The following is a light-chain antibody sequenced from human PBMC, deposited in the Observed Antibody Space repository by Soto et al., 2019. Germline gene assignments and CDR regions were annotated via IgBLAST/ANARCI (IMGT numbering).Light chain of an antibody. V-gene: IGKV3-11*01. CDR3: QQRSNCSLT. CDR1: QSVSSY. Sequence: EIVLTQSPATLSLSPGERATLSCRASQSVSSYLAWYQQKPGQAPRLLIYDSSNRATGIPARFSGSGSGTDFTLTISSLEPEDFAVYYWQQRSNCSLTFGQGTKVEIK. J-gene: IGKJ1*01. CDR2: DSS.